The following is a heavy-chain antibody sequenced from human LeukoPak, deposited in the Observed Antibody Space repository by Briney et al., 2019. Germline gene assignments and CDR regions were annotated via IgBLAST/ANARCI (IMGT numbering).Heavy chain of an antibody. CDR1: GFTFSGSA. D-gene: IGHD5-12*01. CDR3: TSGATFFDY. J-gene: IGHJ4*02. V-gene: IGHV3-73*01. CDR2: IRSKANSYAT. Sequence: GGSLRLSCAASGFTFSGSAMHWVRQASGKGLEWVGRIRSKANSYATAYAASVKGRFTISRDDSKNTAYLQMNSLKTEDTAVYYCTSGATFFDYWGQGTLVTVSS.